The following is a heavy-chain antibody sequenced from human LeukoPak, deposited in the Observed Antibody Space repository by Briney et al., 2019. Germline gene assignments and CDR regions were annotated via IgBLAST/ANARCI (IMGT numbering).Heavy chain of an antibody. Sequence: ETLSLTCAVYGGSFSGYYWSWVRQAPEKGLDWVSVISGSAHKIRYADSVKGRFTISRDNSENTVYLQMNNLRAEDTALYYCAGRVTGYSSGYVYWGQGTLVTVSS. CDR3: AGRVTGYSSGYVY. CDR2: ISGSAHKI. D-gene: IGHD5-18*01. J-gene: IGHJ4*02. V-gene: IGHV3-23*01. CDR1: GGSFSGYY.